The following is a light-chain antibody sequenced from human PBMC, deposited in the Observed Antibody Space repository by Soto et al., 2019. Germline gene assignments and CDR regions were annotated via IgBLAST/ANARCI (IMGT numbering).Light chain of an antibody. CDR3: HKYDRSPQWT. CDR1: QSVSSTN. Sequence: EIVLTQSPGTLSLSPGERATLSCRASQSVSSTNLAWYQQKPGQAPRLLIYSASSRATGIPDRFSGSGSGTDFTLTISRLEPEDSAVYYCHKYDRSPQWTFGQGTKVEIK. J-gene: IGKJ1*01. V-gene: IGKV3-20*01. CDR2: SAS.